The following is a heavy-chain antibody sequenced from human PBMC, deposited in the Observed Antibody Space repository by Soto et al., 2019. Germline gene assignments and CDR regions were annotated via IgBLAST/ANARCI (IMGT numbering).Heavy chain of an antibody. Sequence: EVPLVESGGGLVQPGGSLRLSCAASGFTFSNYAMHWVRQAPGKGLEYVSGISRNGGSTYYANSVKGRFTISRDNPKSTLYLQVGSLRAEDMAVYSCARSGLPFDYWGQGTLVTVSS. J-gene: IGHJ4*02. CDR1: GFTFSNYA. CDR3: ARSGLPFDY. V-gene: IGHV3-64*01. D-gene: IGHD2-21*02. CDR2: ISRNGGST.